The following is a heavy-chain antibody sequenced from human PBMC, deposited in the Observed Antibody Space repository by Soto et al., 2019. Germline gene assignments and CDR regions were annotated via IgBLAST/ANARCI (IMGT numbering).Heavy chain of an antibody. J-gene: IGHJ3*02. CDR2: INPNSGGT. Sequence: GASVKVSCKASGYTFTGYYMHWVRQAPGQGLEWMGWINPNSGGTNYAQKFQGWATMTRDTSISTAYMELSRLRSDDTAVYYCAREMKASGWYQGDNDFDIWGQGTMVTVSS. D-gene: IGHD6-19*01. V-gene: IGHV1-2*04. CDR3: AREMKASGWYQGDNDFDI. CDR1: GYTFTGYY.